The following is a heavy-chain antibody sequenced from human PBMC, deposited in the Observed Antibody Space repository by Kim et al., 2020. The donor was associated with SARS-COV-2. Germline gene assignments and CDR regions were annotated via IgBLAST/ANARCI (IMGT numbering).Heavy chain of an antibody. V-gene: IGHV4-39*07. CDR1: GGSISSSTYY. Sequence: SETLSLTCTVSGGSISSSTYYWGWIRQPPGKGLEWTGNICDSGTTNYTPSLKSPVTVSADTSQNPFSLHLASVTAAATAVYYSARGWGFYFDTWGQVTLV. CDR3: ARGWGFYFDT. J-gene: IGHJ4*02. CDR2: ICDSGTT. D-gene: IGHD3-16*01.